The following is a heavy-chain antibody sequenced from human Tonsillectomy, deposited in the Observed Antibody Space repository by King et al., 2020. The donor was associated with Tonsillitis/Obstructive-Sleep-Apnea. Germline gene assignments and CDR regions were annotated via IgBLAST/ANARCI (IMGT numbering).Heavy chain of an antibody. CDR2: IYWDDDK. Sequence: TLKESGPTLVKPTQTLTLTCTFSGLSLSTGGVGVGWIRQPPGKALEWLALIYWDDDKGYSPSLKSRLTITKDTSKNQVVLTMTNMDPVDTATYYCARGSYDSDAFDIWGQGTMVTVSS. V-gene: IGHV2-5*02. CDR3: ARGSYDSDAFDI. D-gene: IGHD3-10*01. CDR1: GLSLSTGGVG. J-gene: IGHJ3*02.